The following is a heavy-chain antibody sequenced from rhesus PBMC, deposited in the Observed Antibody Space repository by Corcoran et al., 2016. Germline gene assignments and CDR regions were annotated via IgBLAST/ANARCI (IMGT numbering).Heavy chain of an antibody. Sequence: QVQLQESGPGLVKPSETLSLTCAVSGGSISSNYWSWLRQPPGKGLEWIGRSSGSGESTDYNPALKSRVTISADTSKNQFSLKLSSGTAADTAVYYCAREANSGSYSSTFDYWGQGVLVTVSS. D-gene: IGHD3-16*01. CDR1: GGSISSNY. J-gene: IGHJ4*01. CDR2: SSGSGEST. CDR3: AREANSGSYSSTFDY. V-gene: IGHV4-173*01.